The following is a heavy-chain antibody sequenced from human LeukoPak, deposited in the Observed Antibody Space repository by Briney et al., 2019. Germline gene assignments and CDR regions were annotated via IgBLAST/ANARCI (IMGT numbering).Heavy chain of an antibody. Sequence: GGSLRLSCAASGFTFSYYSMNWVRQAPGKGLEWVSYIGSSSGPIYYADSVKGRFTISRYNAKHSLFLQMNSLRDEDTAVYYCARGGYGDYYFDYWGQGTLVTVSS. CDR1: GFTFSYYS. V-gene: IGHV3-48*02. D-gene: IGHD4-17*01. CDR2: IGSSSGPI. J-gene: IGHJ4*02. CDR3: ARGGYGDYYFDY.